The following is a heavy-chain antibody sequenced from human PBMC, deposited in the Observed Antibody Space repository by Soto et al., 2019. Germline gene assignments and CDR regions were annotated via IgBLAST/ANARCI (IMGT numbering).Heavy chain of an antibody. CDR2: ISAYNANA. CDR1: GYNFRNFG. Sequence: QIQLLQSGAEVKKPGASVKNNCKASGYNFRNFGIRWVRQAPGQGLEWMGWISAYNANANYAQKFQGRLTMTADTSTSTAYMELRSLRSDYTALYYCTRENSYVHYWRQGPLFTVSS. J-gene: IGHJ4*01. CDR3: TRENSYVHY. V-gene: IGHV1-18*01.